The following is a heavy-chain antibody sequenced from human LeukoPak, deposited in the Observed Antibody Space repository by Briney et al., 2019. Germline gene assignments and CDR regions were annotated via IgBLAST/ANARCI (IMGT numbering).Heavy chain of an antibody. CDR3: ARDQYYDSSGYFDY. V-gene: IGHV1-18*01. Sequence: GASVKVSCKASGYTFTSYGISWVRQAPGQGLEWMGWISAYNGNTNYVQKLQGRVTMTTDTSTSTAYMELRSLRSDDTAVYYCARDQYYDSSGYFDYWGQGTLVTVSS. CDR1: GYTFTSYG. CDR2: ISAYNGNT. J-gene: IGHJ4*02. D-gene: IGHD3-22*01.